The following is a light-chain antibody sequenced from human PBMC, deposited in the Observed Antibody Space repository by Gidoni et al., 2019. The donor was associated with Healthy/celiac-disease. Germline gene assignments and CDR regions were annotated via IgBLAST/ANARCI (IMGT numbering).Light chain of an antibody. CDR2: GAS. J-gene: IGKJ3*01. CDR1: QSVTSSQ. CDR3: HQYGSSPFT. Sequence: EIVLTQSPGTLSLSPGERATLSCRASQSVTSSQLAWYQQKPGQRPRFLIYGASARAPDTPDRFSGSGSGRDFTLTISRLEPEDFGVYYCHQYGSSPFTFGPXTKLDIK. V-gene: IGKV3-20*01.